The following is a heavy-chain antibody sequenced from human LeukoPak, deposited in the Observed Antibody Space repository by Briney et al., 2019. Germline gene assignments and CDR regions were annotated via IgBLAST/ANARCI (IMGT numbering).Heavy chain of an antibody. CDR1: GGSISSSSYY. Sequence: SETLSLTCTVVSGGSISSSSYYWGWIRQPPGKGLEWIGSIYYSGSTYYNPSLKSRVTISVDTSKNQFSLKLSSVTAADTAVYYCARRGTEPVMGSFDYWGQGTLVTVSS. CDR3: ARRGTEPVMGSFDY. D-gene: IGHD1-14*01. CDR2: IYYSGST. J-gene: IGHJ4*02. V-gene: IGHV4-39*01.